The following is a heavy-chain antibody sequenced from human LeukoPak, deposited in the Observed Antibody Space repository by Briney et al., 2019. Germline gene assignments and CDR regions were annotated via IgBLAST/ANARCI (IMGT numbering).Heavy chain of an antibody. CDR3: AKDITEWLPYY. J-gene: IGHJ4*02. CDR2: IIGSGDAT. D-gene: IGHD3-3*01. Sequence: GGSLRLSCAASGFTFSSYAMNWVRQAPGKGLEWVSAIIGSGDATYYADSVKGRFTISRDNSKNSLYLQMNSLRAEDTAVYYCAKDITEWLPYYWGQGTLVTVSS. V-gene: IGHV3-23*01. CDR1: GFTFSSYA.